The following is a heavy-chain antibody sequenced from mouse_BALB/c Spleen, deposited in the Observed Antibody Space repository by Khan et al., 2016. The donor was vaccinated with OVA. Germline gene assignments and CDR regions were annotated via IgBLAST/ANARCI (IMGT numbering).Heavy chain of an antibody. V-gene: IGHV9-3-1*01. CDR1: GYTFRSSG. CDR2: INTYTGEP. J-gene: IGHJ4*01. D-gene: IGHD1-1*01. CDR3: ASPPYVSYVMVY. Sequence: QIQLVQSGPELKKPGETVKISCKASGYTFRSSGMNWVKQAPGKGLKWMGWINTYTGEPTYADDFKGRYVFSLETSASTAYLQINNLKNEDTATXFCASPPYVSYVMVYWGQGTSVTVSS.